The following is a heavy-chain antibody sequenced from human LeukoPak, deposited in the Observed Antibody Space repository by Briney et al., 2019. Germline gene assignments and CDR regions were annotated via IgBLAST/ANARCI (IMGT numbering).Heavy chain of an antibody. Sequence: ASVKVSCKASGYTFTGYYMHWVRQAPGQGLEWMGWINPNSGGTNYAQKFQGRVTMTRDTSISTAYMELSRLRSDDTAVYYCARSGWDIVVIPVAPLDYWGQGTLVTVSS. D-gene: IGHD2-2*01. J-gene: IGHJ4*02. CDR3: ARSGWDIVVIPVAPLDY. CDR1: GYTFTGYY. CDR2: INPNSGGT. V-gene: IGHV1-2*02.